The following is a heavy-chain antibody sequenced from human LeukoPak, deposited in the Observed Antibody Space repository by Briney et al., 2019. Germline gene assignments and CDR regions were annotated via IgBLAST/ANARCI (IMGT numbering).Heavy chain of an antibody. Sequence: ASVKVSCKASGYTFTSYYMHWVRQAPGQGLKWMGIINPSGGSTSYAQKFQGRVTMTRDTSTSTVYMELSSLRSEDTAVYYCARVTAGFRFDPWGQGTLVTVSS. V-gene: IGHV1-46*01. D-gene: IGHD2-21*02. J-gene: IGHJ5*02. CDR3: ARVTAGFRFDP. CDR2: INPSGGST. CDR1: GYTFTSYY.